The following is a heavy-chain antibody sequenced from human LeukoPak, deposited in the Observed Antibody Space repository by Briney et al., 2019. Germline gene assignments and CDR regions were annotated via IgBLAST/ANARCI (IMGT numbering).Heavy chain of an antibody. Sequence: SETLSLTCTVPGGSISSYYWSWIRQPPGKGLEWIGHIYYSGSTNYNPSLKSRVTISVDTSKNQFSLKLSSVTAADTAVYYCARHFLWFGELMAFDYWGQGTLVTVSS. CDR2: IYYSGST. V-gene: IGHV4-59*08. J-gene: IGHJ4*02. CDR3: ARHFLWFGELMAFDY. CDR1: GGSISSYY. D-gene: IGHD3-10*01.